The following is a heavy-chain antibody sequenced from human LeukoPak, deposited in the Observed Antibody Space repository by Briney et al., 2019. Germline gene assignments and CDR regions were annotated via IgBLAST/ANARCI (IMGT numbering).Heavy chain of an antibody. CDR1: GFTFSSYA. CDR2: NSSSGGST. Sequence: PGGSLRLSCAASGFTFSSYAMSLVRQAPGKGLEWVSGNSSSGGSTYYADSVKGRFTISRDNSQNTLYLQMNSLRAEDTAVYYCARDGSLDYYDSSGYFEFDYWGQGTLVTVSS. CDR3: ARDGSLDYYDSSGYFEFDY. J-gene: IGHJ4*02. V-gene: IGHV3-23*01. D-gene: IGHD3-22*01.